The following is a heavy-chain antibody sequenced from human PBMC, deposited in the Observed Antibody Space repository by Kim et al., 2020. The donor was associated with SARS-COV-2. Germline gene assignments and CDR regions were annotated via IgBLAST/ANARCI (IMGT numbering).Heavy chain of an antibody. D-gene: IGHD6-25*01. CDR1: GFNFTNAW. V-gene: IGHV3-15*01. J-gene: IGHJ1*01. Sequence: GGSLRLSCAASGFNFTNAWMSWVRQVPGKGLEWLGRIKTKSDGGTVDYAAPVEGRLSISRDDSKSSLYLQMNSLRTEDTAVFYCVTDRIYSGVYSFDYIHHGGQGTLVTVS. CDR3: VTDRIYSGVYSFDYIHH. CDR2: IKTKSDGGTV.